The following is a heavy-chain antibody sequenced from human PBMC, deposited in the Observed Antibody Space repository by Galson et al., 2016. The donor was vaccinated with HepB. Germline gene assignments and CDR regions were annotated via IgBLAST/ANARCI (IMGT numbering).Heavy chain of an antibody. V-gene: IGHV1-2*06. Sequence: SVKVSCKASGYSFTEYDLNWVRQAPGQEPEWMGRINPDNGGTRYAQKFQGRVTLTRDASISTAYMELRRLKSDDAAVYFCARDSDSLRRALDTWGQGTSVIVSS. D-gene: IGHD2-21*01. CDR1: GYSFTEYD. CDR2: INPDNGGT. J-gene: IGHJ3*02. CDR3: ARDSDSLRRALDT.